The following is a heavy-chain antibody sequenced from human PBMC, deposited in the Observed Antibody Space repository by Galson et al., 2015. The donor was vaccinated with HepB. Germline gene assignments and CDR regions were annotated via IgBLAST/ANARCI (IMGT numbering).Heavy chain of an antibody. J-gene: IGHJ4*02. CDR2: INADNGNT. Sequence: SVKVSCKASGYTFTRYAIHWVRQAPGQRLEWMGWINADNGNTKYSQKFQGRVTITRDTSASTSYMELSSLRSEDTAVFYCARDSGSYSSGYDWVYWGQGTLVTVSS. V-gene: IGHV1-3*01. D-gene: IGHD5-12*01. CDR1: GYTFTRYA. CDR3: ARDSGSYSSGYDWVY.